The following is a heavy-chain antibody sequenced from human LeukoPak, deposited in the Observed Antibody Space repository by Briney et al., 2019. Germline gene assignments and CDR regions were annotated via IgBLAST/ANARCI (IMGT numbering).Heavy chain of an antibody. CDR3: ARILSSNSGAGDY. D-gene: IGHD3-10*01. CDR1: GGSISSYY. J-gene: IGHJ4*02. CDR2: IYYSGAT. Sequence: SETLSLTCTVSGGSISSYYWTWIRQAPGKGLEWMGYIYYSGATNYNPSLRSRVLMSVDTSKNQFSLRFNSVTAADTAVYYCARILSSNSGAGDYWGQGIMVTVSS. V-gene: IGHV4-59*01.